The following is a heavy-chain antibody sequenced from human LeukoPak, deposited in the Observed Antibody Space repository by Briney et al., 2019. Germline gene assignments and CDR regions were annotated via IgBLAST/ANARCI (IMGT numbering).Heavy chain of an antibody. V-gene: IGHV4-61*02. CDR1: GDSISSGDYY. CDR3: ARDRDSSGWHKYNWFDP. D-gene: IGHD6-19*01. J-gene: IGHJ5*02. CDR2: IYTSGST. Sequence: RSSETLSLTCTVSGDSISSGDYYWSWIRQPAGKGLEWIGRIYTSGSTNYNPSLKSRVTMSVDTSKNQFSLKLSSVTAADTAVYYCARDRDSSGWHKYNWFDPWGQGTLVTVSS.